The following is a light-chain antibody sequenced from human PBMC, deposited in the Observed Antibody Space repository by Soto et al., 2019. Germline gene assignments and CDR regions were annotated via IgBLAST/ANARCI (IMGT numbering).Light chain of an antibody. V-gene: IGLV2-14*01. Sequence: QSALTQPASVSGSPGQSITIACSGTSSDVGGYNYVSWFQQHPGKAPKLLIYEVSNRPSGVSNRFSASKSGNTASLTISGLQAVDEATYYCSSYSSSSTLVFGTGTKLTV. CDR2: EVS. CDR1: SSDVGGYNY. CDR3: SSYSSSSTLV. J-gene: IGLJ1*01.